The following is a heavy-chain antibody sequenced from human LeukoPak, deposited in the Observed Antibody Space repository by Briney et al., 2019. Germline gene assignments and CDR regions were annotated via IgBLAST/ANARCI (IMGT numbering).Heavy chain of an antibody. CDR2: VHQTGSP. D-gene: IGHD3-16*02. Sequence: PSETLSLTCDVSGSSVNSDQYWGWMRHSPGAGLEWIGSVHQTGSPYYNPSLGSRVSLSIDLTKNSFSLRLPSVTAADTAVYYCAMLRLGELSLLANAYDIWGQGTMVIVSS. CDR3: AMLRLGELSLLANAYDI. CDR1: GSSVNSDQY. V-gene: IGHV4-38-2*01. J-gene: IGHJ3*02.